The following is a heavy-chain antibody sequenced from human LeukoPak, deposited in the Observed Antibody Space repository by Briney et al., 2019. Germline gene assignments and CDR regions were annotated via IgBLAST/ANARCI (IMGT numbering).Heavy chain of an antibody. CDR3: ARGHYDVLAASYKWTPDY. CDR1: GFTFNTFN. D-gene: IGHD3-9*01. V-gene: IGHV3-21*01. J-gene: IGHJ4*02. CDR2: ITSGGDYI. Sequence: GGSLRLSCAASGFTFNTFNMNWVRQAPGKGLEWVSSITSGGDYIYYADSVKGRFTTSRDNAKNSLSLQLNSLRVEDTTVYYCARGHYDVLAASYKWTPDYWGQGTLVTVSS.